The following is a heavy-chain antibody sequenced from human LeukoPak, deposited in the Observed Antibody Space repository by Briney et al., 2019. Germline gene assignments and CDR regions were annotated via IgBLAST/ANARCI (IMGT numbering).Heavy chain of an antibody. Sequence: SETLSLTCTVSGGSISSSSYYWGWIRQPPGKGLEWIGSIYYSGSTYYNPSLKSRVTISVDTSKNQFSLKLSSVTAADTAVCYCARLGSSSWYSYDDAFDIWGQGTMVTVSS. D-gene: IGHD6-13*01. CDR2: IYYSGST. V-gene: IGHV4-39*01. CDR1: GGSISSSSYY. CDR3: ARLGSSSWYSYDDAFDI. J-gene: IGHJ3*02.